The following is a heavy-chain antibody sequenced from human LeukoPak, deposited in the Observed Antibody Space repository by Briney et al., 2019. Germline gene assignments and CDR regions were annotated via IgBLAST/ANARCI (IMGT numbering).Heavy chain of an antibody. Sequence: SETLSLTCTVSGYSISSGYYWGWIRQPPGKGLDWIGSIYHGGSTYYNPSLKSRVTISVDTSKNLFSLNLSSVTAADTAVYYCARDLDSSGWYFGPGGDAFDIWGQGTMVTVSS. V-gene: IGHV4-38-2*02. D-gene: IGHD6-19*01. CDR1: GYSISSGYY. CDR3: ARDLDSSGWYFGPGGDAFDI. J-gene: IGHJ3*02. CDR2: IYHGGST.